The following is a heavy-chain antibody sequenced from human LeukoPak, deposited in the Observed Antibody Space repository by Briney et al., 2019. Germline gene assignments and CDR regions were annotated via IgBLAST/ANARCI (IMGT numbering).Heavy chain of an antibody. J-gene: IGHJ6*02. Sequence: PGRSLRLSCAASGFTFSSYGMHWVRQAPGKGREWVAVIWYDGSDKYYADSVKGRFTISRDNSKNTLYLQMNRLRAEDTAVYYCARLLWFGMDVWGQGTPVTVSS. CDR1: GFTFSSYG. CDR2: IWYDGSDK. CDR3: ARLLWFGMDV. D-gene: IGHD3-10*01. V-gene: IGHV3-33*01.